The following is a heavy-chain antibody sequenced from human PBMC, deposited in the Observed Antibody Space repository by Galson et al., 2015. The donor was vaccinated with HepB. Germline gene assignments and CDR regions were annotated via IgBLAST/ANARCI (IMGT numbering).Heavy chain of an antibody. CDR2: IYPGDSDT. Sequence: QSGAEVKKPGESLKISCKGSGYSFTSYWIGWVRQMPGKGLEWMGIIYPGDSDTRYSPSFQGQVTISADKSISTAYLQWSSLKASDTAMYYCARQSRWELLAYYYCGMDVWGQGTTVTVSS. J-gene: IGHJ6*02. V-gene: IGHV5-51*01. CDR3: ARQSRWELLAYYYCGMDV. D-gene: IGHD1-26*01. CDR1: GYSFTSYW.